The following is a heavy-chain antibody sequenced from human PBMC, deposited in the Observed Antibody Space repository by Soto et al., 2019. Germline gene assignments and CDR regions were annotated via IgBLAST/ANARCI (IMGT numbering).Heavy chain of an antibody. Sequence: EVRLEESGGGLVQPGGSLRLSCAASGMTFSSHWMYWVRQAPGKGLVWVSRINSDGSSTSYADSVKGRFTITRDNAKNTLYLQMNSLRGEDTAVYYCAREYSSSRYFDFWGQGTLVTVSS. V-gene: IGHV3-74*01. D-gene: IGHD6-13*01. CDR2: INSDGSST. CDR3: AREYSSSRYFDF. J-gene: IGHJ4*02. CDR1: GMTFSSHW.